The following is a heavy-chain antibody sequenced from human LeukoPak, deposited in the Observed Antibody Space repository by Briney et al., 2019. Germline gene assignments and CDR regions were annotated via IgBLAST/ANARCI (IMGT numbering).Heavy chain of an antibody. Sequence: DSVKGRFTISRDNSKNTLYLQMNSLRAEDTAVYYCARVKPTYYYGSGSYSISPTRWFDPWGQGTLVTVSS. D-gene: IGHD3-10*01. V-gene: IGHV3-30*01. J-gene: IGHJ5*02. CDR3: ARVKPTYYYGSGSYSISPTRWFDP.